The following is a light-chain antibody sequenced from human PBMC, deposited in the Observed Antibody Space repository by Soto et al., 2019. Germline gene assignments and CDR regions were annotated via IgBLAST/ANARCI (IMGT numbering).Light chain of an antibody. CDR1: SSDVGSYNL. Sequence: QSVLTQPASVSGSPGQSITISCTGTSSDVGSYNLVSWYQQHPGKAPKLMIYEDNKRPSGVSNRLSVSKSGYTASLTISGLQAEDEADYYCCSYARTSTYVFGSGTKVTVL. CDR3: CSYARTSTYV. J-gene: IGLJ1*01. CDR2: EDN. V-gene: IGLV2-23*01.